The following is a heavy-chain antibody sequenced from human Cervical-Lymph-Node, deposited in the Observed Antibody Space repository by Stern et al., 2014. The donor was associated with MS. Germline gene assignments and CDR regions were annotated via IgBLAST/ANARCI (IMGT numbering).Heavy chain of an antibody. Sequence: QVQLQESGPGLVKPSQTLSLTCSVSGDSISSGGYYWNWIRQPAGKGLEWIGRIYTTGSTNLNPSLDSRVTMSVDTSKNQFSLQLRSVTAADPAVYYCARDRQWLIDYWGQGTLVTVSS. CDR3: ARDRQWLIDY. CDR2: IYTTGST. J-gene: IGHJ4*02. V-gene: IGHV4-61*02. D-gene: IGHD6-19*01. CDR1: GDSISSGGYY.